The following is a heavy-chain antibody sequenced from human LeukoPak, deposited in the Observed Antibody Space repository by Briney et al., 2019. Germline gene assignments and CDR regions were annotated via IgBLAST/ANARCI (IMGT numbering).Heavy chain of an antibody. Sequence: GGSLRLSCAASGFTFSSYWMSWVRQAPGKGLEWVANIKQDGSEKYYVDSVKGRFTISRDNAKNSLYLQMNSLRAEDTAVYYCAKTLGIGAFDIWGQGTMVTVSS. J-gene: IGHJ3*02. CDR1: GFTFSSYW. D-gene: IGHD7-27*01. V-gene: IGHV3-7*01. CDR3: AKTLGIGAFDI. CDR2: IKQDGSEK.